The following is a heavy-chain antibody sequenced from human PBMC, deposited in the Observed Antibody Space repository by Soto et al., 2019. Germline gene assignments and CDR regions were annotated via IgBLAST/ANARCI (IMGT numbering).Heavy chain of an antibody. CDR1: GFTFRNYD. J-gene: IGHJ4*02. D-gene: IGHD1-1*01. Sequence: PGGSLRLSCVVYGFTFRNYDMHWVRQAPGKGLEWMAIVSDDGSKTYYSDSAKGRLSISRDNSKNTLYLQMDSLRPEDTAVYYCEKDISRQRNITDYWGQGTLVTVSS. CDR2: VSDDGSKT. CDR3: EKDISRQRNITDY. V-gene: IGHV3-30*18.